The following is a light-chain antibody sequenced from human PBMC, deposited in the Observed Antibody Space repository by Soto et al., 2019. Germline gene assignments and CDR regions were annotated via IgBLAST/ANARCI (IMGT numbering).Light chain of an antibody. Sequence: EIVMTHSPATLSVSPGERATLSFSSSQSVSSYLTWYQQKPGQAPRLLIYGASTRATGIPARLSGSGSGTEFTLTISYLQSEDFAVYYCQQYNNWPLTFGGGTKVDIK. CDR1: QSVSSY. J-gene: IGKJ4*01. CDR3: QQYNNWPLT. CDR2: GAS. V-gene: IGKV3-15*01.